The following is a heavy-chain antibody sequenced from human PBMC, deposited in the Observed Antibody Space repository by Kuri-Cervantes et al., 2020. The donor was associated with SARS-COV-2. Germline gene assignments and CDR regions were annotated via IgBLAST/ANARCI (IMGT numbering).Heavy chain of an antibody. J-gene: IGHJ5*02. D-gene: IGHD2-15*01. CDR3: ARVGIVVVVAATPDWFDP. CDR1: GYTFTSYG. V-gene: IGHV1-18*01. Sequence: ASVKVSCKASGYTFTSYGISWVRQAPGQGLEWMGWISAYNGNTNYAQKLQGRVTTTTDTSTSTAYMELRSLRSDDTAVYYCARVGIVVVVAATPDWFDPWGQGTLVTVSS. CDR2: ISAYNGNT.